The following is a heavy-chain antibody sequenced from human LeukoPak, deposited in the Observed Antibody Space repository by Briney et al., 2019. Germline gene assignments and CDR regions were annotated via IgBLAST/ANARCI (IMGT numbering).Heavy chain of an antibody. CDR3: ARRVGDGYNSWYFDY. D-gene: IGHD5-24*01. Sequence: GESLKISCKGSGYSFTSYWIGWVRQMPGKGLEWMGFIYPGDSDTRYSPSFQGQVTISADKSISTAYLQWSSLKASDTAMYYCARRVGDGYNSWYFDYWGQGTLVTVSS. CDR2: IYPGDSDT. V-gene: IGHV5-51*01. CDR1: GYSFTSYW. J-gene: IGHJ4*02.